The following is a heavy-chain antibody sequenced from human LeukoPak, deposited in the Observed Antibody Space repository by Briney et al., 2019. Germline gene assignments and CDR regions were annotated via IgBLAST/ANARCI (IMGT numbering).Heavy chain of an antibody. D-gene: IGHD4-17*01. CDR1: GGSISNYY. CDR2: IYISGST. CDR3: ARGMRRDYGDYDFSFDQ. Sequence: PSETLSLTCTVSGGSISNYYWNWIRQPAGKGLEWIGRIYISGSTNYNPSLKSRVAMSVDTSKNQFSLKLNSVTAADTAVYFCARGMRRDYGDYDFSFDQWGQGTLVTVSS. J-gene: IGHJ4*02. V-gene: IGHV4-4*07.